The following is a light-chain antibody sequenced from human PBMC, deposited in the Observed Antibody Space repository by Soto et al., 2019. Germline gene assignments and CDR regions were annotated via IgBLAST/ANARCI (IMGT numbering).Light chain of an antibody. CDR2: GAF. V-gene: IGKV3-20*01. CDR3: QQYGSSPRT. Sequence: EIVLTQSPATLSLSPGEIATLSFSASPSVTNYLAWYQQKPGQAPRLVIYGAFNRATGIPARFSGSGSGTDFTLTISRLEPEDFAVYYCQQYGSSPRTFGQGTKVDIK. CDR1: PSVTNY. J-gene: IGKJ1*01.